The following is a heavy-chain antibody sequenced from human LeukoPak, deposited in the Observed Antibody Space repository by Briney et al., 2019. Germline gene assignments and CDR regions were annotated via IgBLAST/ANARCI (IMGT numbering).Heavy chain of an antibody. V-gene: IGHV3-74*03. CDR1: GFTFSGAW. Sequence: PGGSLRLSCAASGFTFSGAWIHWVRQVLVKGLVWFSAISNDGSVTEYTDSVKGRFTISRDNDKKTVYLQMNSLRAEDTAVYYCTRGPITAPGISDYWGQGTLVTVSS. D-gene: IGHD6-13*01. J-gene: IGHJ4*02. CDR3: TRGPITAPGISDY. CDR2: ISNDGSVT.